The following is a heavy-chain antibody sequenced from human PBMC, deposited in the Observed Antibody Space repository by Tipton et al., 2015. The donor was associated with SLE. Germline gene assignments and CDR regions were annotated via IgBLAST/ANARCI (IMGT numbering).Heavy chain of an antibody. Sequence: TLSLTCTVSGGSISSSNWWSWVRQPPGKGLEWIGEIYHSGSTNYNPSLKSRVTISVDKSKNQFSLKLSSVTAADTAVYYCARAYCSSTSCYPSYYYGMDVWGQGTTVTVSS. CDR1: GGSISSSNW. CDR2: IYHSGST. D-gene: IGHD2-2*01. CDR3: ARAYCSSTSCYPSYYYGMDV. J-gene: IGHJ6*02. V-gene: IGHV4-4*02.